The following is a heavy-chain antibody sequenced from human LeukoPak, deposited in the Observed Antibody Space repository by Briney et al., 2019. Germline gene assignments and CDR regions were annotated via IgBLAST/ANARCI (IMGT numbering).Heavy chain of an antibody. CDR1: GDSISSSSYY. D-gene: IGHD3-22*01. CDR3: ARDDSSGYRFDY. V-gene: IGHV4-39*07. Sequence: NPSETLSLTCTVSGDSISSSSYYWGWIRQPPGKGLEWIGSIYYSGSTYYNPSLKSRVTISVDTSKNQFSLKLSSVTAADTAVYYCARDDSSGYRFDYWGQGTLVTVSS. CDR2: IYYSGST. J-gene: IGHJ4*02.